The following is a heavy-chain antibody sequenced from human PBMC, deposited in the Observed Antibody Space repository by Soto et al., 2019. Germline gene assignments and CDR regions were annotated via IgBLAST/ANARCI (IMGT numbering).Heavy chain of an antibody. CDR3: AILPYDYVWRSYRPPYYYGMDV. J-gene: IGHJ6*02. V-gene: IGHV1-69*01. CDR1: GGTFSSYA. Sequence: QVQLVQSGAEVKKPGSSVKVSCKASGGTFSSYAISWVRQAPGQGLEWMGGIIPIFGTANYAQKFQGRVTITADESTSTAYMELSSLRSEDTAVYDCAILPYDYVWRSYRPPYYYGMDVWGQGTTVTVSS. D-gene: IGHD3-16*02. CDR2: IIPIFGTA.